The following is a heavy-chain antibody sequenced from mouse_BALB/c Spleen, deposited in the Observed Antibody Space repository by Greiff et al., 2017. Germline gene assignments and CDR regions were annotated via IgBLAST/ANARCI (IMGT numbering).Heavy chain of an antibody. Sequence: QVQLKESGPGLVQPSQSLSITCTVSGFSLTSYGVHWVRQSPGKGLEWLGVIWSGGSTDYNAAFISRLSISKDNSKSQVFFKMNSLQANDTAIYYCARNALEGDAMDYWGQGTSVTVSS. CDR3: ARNALEGDAMDY. D-gene: IGHD1-2*01. CDR1: GFSLTSYG. V-gene: IGHV2-2*02. J-gene: IGHJ4*01. CDR2: IWSGGST.